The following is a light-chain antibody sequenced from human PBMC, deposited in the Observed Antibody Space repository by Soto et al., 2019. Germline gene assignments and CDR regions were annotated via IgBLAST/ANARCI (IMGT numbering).Light chain of an antibody. J-gene: IGLJ1*01. CDR1: SSNIGASYD. Sequence: QSVLTQPPSVSRAPGQWVTISCTGSSSNIGASYDVYWYQQLPGTAPKLLIYGNNNRPSGVPDRFSGSKSGTSASLAITGLQSQDEADYYCQSYDSSLSGYVFGTGTKVTVL. V-gene: IGLV1-40*01. CDR3: QSYDSSLSGYV. CDR2: GNN.